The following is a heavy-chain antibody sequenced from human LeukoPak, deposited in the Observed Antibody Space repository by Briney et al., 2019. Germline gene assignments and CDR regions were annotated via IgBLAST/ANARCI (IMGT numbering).Heavy chain of an antibody. D-gene: IGHD3-9*01. CDR3: AKDSNYDILTGYPHYFDY. CDR2: ISYDGSNK. CDR1: GFTFSSYG. J-gene: IGHJ4*02. Sequence: GRSLRLSCAASGFTFSSYGMHWVRQAPGKGLEGVAVISYDGSNKYYADSVKGRFTISRDNSKNTLYLQMNSLRAEDTAVYYCAKDSNYDILTGYPHYFDYWGQGTLVTVSS. V-gene: IGHV3-30*18.